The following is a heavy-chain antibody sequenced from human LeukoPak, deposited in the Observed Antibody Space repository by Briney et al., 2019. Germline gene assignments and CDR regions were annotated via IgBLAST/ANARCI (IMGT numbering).Heavy chain of an antibody. V-gene: IGHV1-2*02. CDR3: ARELIEDQNWFDP. D-gene: IGHD3-22*01. CDR2: INPHSGVT. Sequence: ASVKVSCKPSGYTFTDYFIHWVRQAPGQGLEWMGWINPHSGVTNCAQKFQARVTLTRDTTISTAYMELSGLRSDDTAVYFCARELIEDQNWFDPWGQGSQVTVSS. CDR1: GYTFTDYF. J-gene: IGHJ5*02.